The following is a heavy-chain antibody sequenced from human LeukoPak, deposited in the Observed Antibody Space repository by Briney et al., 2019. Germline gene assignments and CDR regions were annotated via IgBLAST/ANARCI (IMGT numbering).Heavy chain of an antibody. Sequence: ASVKVSCKASGYTFTSYYMHWVRQAPGQGLEWMGTINPSGGSTYYAQKFQGRVTMTRDMSTSTVYMELSSLRSEDTAVYYCARGPREYYYDSTGYYGFAEYFQYWGQGTLVTVSS. V-gene: IGHV1-46*01. CDR2: INPSGGST. D-gene: IGHD3-22*01. CDR1: GYTFTSYY. CDR3: ARGPREYYYDSTGYYGFAEYFQY. J-gene: IGHJ1*01.